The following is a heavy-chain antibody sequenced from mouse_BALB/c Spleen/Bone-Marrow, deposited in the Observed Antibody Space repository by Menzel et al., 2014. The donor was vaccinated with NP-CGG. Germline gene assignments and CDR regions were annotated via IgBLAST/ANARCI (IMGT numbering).Heavy chain of an antibody. CDR3: HYYGYGGAMDY. CDR2: VNPNNGGT. Sequence: EVMLVESGPDLVKPGASVKISCKASGYSFTGYYMHWVKQSPGKSLEWIGRVNPNNGGTSFNQKFKGKAVFTVDKSSSAAYMELRSLTSEDSAVYYCHYYGYGGAMDYWGQGTSVTVSA. D-gene: IGHD1-2*01. CDR1: GYSFTGYY. J-gene: IGHJ4*01. V-gene: IGHV1-26*01.